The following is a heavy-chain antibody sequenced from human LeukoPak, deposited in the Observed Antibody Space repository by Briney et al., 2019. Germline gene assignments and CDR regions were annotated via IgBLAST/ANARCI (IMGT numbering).Heavy chain of an antibody. J-gene: IGHJ4*02. Sequence: PGGSLRLSCAASGFTFDDYAMHWVRQAPGKGLEWVSGISWNSGSIGYADSVKGRFTISRDNAKNSLYLQKNSLRAEDTALYYCAKDIWAGDCSSTSCSSVFDYWGQGTLVTVSS. CDR2: ISWNSGSI. CDR3: AKDIWAGDCSSTSCSSVFDY. CDR1: GFTFDDYA. V-gene: IGHV3-9*01. D-gene: IGHD2-2*01.